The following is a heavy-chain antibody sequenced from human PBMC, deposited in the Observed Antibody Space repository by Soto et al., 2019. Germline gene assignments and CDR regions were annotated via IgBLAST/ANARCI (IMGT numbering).Heavy chain of an antibody. CDR2: IMPIFRAP. J-gene: IGHJ6*02. D-gene: IGHD2-21*02. CDR1: GGAFSDYA. V-gene: IGHV1-69*12. CDR3: ASWLKGTDIGNYYYGMDV. Sequence: QVQPVQSGAEVKKPGSSVKVSCKASGGAFSDYAFSWVRQAPGQGLEWLGGIMPIFRAPDYAQKFQGRVTITADEFTRKAYMEMNSLRSEDTAVYYCASWLKGTDIGNYYYGMDVWGQGTTVTVS.